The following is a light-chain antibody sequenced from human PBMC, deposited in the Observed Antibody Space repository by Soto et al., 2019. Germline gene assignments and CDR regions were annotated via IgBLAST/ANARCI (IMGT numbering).Light chain of an antibody. CDR3: QQLNSYPFT. CDR1: QSISSW. J-gene: IGKJ3*01. Sequence: DIQMTQSPSTLSASVGDRVTITCRASQSISSWLAWYQQKPGKAPKLLIYKASTLKSGVPSRFSGSGSGTEFTLTISSLQPEDFATYYCQQLNSYPFTFGPGTKVDIK. CDR2: KAS. V-gene: IGKV1-5*03.